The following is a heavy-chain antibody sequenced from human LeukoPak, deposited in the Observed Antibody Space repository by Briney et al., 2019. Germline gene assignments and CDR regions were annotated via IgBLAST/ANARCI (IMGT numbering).Heavy chain of an antibody. J-gene: IGHJ4*02. V-gene: IGHV3-21*01. CDR2: ISTSGDSI. CDR3: ARANYYDTSGFDY. CDR1: GFTFSSYS. Sequence: GESLRLSCAASGFTFSSYSMNWVRQAPGKGLEWVSYISTSGDSIYYADLVKGRFTISRDNGKNSLSLHMNSLRAEDTAVYYCARANYYDTSGFDYWGQGTLVTVSS. D-gene: IGHD3-22*01.